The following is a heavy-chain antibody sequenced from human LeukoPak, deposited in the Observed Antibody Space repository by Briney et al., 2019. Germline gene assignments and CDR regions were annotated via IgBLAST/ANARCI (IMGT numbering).Heavy chain of an antibody. J-gene: IGHJ6*02. CDR3: ARDQYYYYGMDV. CDR1: GGSISSGDYY. CDR2: IYYSGST. V-gene: IGHV4-30-4*01. Sequence: SETLSLTCTVSGGSISSGDYYWSWIRQPPGKGLEWIGYIYYSGSTYYNPSLKSRVTISVDTSKNQFSLKLSSVTAADTAVYYCARDQYYYYGMDVWGQGTTFTVSS.